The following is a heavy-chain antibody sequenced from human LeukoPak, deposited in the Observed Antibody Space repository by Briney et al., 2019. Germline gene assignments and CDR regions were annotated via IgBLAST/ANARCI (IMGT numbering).Heavy chain of an antibody. CDR2: ITDSGNGT. Sequence: GGSLRLSCAASGFTFSSSAMSWVRQAPGKGLEWVSSITDSGNGTYYADSVKGRFTISRDDSKNTLYLQMNSLRAEGTAVYYCAKDSPVATRWGQGTLVTVSS. J-gene: IGHJ4*02. V-gene: IGHV3-23*01. CDR3: AKDSPVATR. CDR1: GFTFSSSA. D-gene: IGHD2-15*01.